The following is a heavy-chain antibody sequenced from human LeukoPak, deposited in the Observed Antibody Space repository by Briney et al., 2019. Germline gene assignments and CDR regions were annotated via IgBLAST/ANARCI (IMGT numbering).Heavy chain of an antibody. V-gene: IGHV3-23*01. Sequence: GGSLRLSCAASGFTFSSYAMSWVRQTPVKGLEWVSVISGSGGSTYYADSVKGRFAISRVNSKNTLYLQMNSLRAEDTAVYYCAKENYGDSTGGRFQHWGQGTLVTVSS. CDR3: AKENYGDSTGGRFQH. D-gene: IGHD4-17*01. CDR1: GFTFSSYA. CDR2: ISGSGGST. J-gene: IGHJ1*01.